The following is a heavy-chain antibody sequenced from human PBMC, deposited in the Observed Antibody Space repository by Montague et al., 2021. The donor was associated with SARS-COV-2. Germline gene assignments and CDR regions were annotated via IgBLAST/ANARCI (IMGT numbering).Heavy chain of an antibody. CDR3: ARDQGVYCSGGSCYNFDY. D-gene: IGHD2-15*01. CDR2: IYYGGST. J-gene: IGHJ4*02. CDR1: GGSISTYYY. V-gene: IGHV4-39*02. Sequence: SETLSLTCTVSGGSISTYYYRGWIRQPPGKGLEWIGSIYYGGSTXYNPALKSRVTISVDTSMNHFSLKLSSVTAADTAVYYCARDQGVYCSGGSCYNFDYWGQGTLVTVSS.